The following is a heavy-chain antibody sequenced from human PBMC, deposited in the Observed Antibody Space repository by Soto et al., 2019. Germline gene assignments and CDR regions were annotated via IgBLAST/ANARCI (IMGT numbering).Heavy chain of an antibody. CDR1: GGSISSYY. CDR3: ARDRDYYGSGSYTWFDP. J-gene: IGHJ5*02. CDR2: IYTSGST. D-gene: IGHD3-10*01. V-gene: IGHV4-4*07. Sequence: QVQLQESGPGLVKPSETLSLTCTVSGGSISSYYWSWIRQPAGKGLEWVGRIYTSGSTNYNPSLKSRVTMSVDTSKNQFCLKLSAVTAADTAVYYCARDRDYYGSGSYTWFDPWGQGTLVTVSS.